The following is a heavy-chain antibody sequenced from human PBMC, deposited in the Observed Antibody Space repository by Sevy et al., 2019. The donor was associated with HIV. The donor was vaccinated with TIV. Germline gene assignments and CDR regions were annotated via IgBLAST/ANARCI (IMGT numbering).Heavy chain of an antibody. D-gene: IGHD3-10*01. V-gene: IGHV3-7*04. J-gene: IGHJ4*02. CDR1: GFGFSGTW. CDR3: AKDRGWKTFDY. Sequence: GGCLRLSCAASGFGFSGTWMNWVRQAPGKGLEWVAIISPEGSRIDYADSVKGRLIISRDNANSSVSLQMNSLRVEDMGAYYCAKDRGWKTFDYWGQGALVTVSS. CDR2: ISPEGSRI.